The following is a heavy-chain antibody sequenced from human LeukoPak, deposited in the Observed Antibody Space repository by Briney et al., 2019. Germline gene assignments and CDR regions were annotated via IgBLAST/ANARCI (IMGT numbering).Heavy chain of an antibody. CDR1: GPIFTSYW. D-gene: IGHD6-13*01. Sequence: PGASLQISCKGSGPIFTSYWIGGGRPLPGKGVGGVGIIYPGDSDTRYSPSFQGQVTISADKSISTAYLQWSSLKASDTAMYYCARSGYPSSYYYYMDVWGKGTTVTVSS. V-gene: IGHV5-51*01. CDR3: ARSGYPSSYYYYMDV. J-gene: IGHJ6*03. CDR2: IYPGDSDT.